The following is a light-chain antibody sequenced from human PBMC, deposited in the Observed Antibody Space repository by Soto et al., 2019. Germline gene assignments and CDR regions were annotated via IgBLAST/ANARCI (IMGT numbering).Light chain of an antibody. V-gene: IGLV2-14*01. CDR2: DVN. Sequence: QSALTQPASVSGSPGQSITISCTGTSSDVGGYNYVSWYQQHPGKAPKLMIYDVNNRPSGVSNRFSGSKSGNTASLTISGLQAEDEADYYCSSYTSSILFGGGTKVTVL. CDR1: SSDVGGYNY. J-gene: IGLJ2*01. CDR3: SSYTSSIL.